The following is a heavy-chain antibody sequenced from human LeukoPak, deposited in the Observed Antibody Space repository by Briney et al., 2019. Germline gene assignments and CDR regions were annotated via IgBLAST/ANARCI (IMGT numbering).Heavy chain of an antibody. CDR1: GYTFTRYG. J-gene: IGHJ4*02. D-gene: IGHD3-16*02. CDR3: ARDRYDYVWGSYRYSPEQYDY. V-gene: IGHV1-18*01. Sequence: SVKVSCKASGYTFTRYGISWVRQAPGQGLEWMGWISAYNGNTNYAQELQGRVTMTTDTSTSTAYMELRSLRSDDTAVYYCARDRYDYVWGSYRYSPEQYDYWGQGTLVTVSS. CDR2: ISAYNGNT.